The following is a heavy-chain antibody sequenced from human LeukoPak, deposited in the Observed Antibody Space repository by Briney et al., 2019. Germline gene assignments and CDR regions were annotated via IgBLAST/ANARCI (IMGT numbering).Heavy chain of an antibody. D-gene: IGHD2/OR15-2a*01. V-gene: IGHV3-48*03. J-gene: IGHJ3*02. CDR2: IGPGPGDRTL. CDR1: GFSVGSYE. CDR3: AREGIAGPSFYDAFDI. Sequence: PGGSLRLSCAASGFSVGSYEMNWVRQAPGKGLEWLSNIGPGPGDRTLYNPDTVQGRFTISRDNAKNSVYLQMSSLRDEDTGVYYCAREGIAGPSFYDAFDIWGQGTVVTVSS.